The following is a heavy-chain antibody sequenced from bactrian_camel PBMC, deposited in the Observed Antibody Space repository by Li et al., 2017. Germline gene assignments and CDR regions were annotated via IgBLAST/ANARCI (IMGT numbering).Heavy chain of an antibody. D-gene: IGHD3*01. CDR1: GFTFSSAW. Sequence: HVQLVESGGGLVQPGGSLRLSCAASGFTFSSAWIYWVRQAPGKGLEWVSTITSRGSTTYYADSVKGRFTGSRDNAKDTLYLQMNSLKIEDTAVYYCALGSSRQATMTARGKGTQVTVS. CDR2: ITSRGSTT. J-gene: IGHJ4*01. V-gene: IGHV3S1*01.